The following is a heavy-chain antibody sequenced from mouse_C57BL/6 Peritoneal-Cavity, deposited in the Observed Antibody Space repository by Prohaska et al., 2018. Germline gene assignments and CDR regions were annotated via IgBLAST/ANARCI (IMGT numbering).Heavy chain of an antibody. J-gene: IGHJ1*03. D-gene: IGHD1-1*01. Sequence: EVQLVESGGGLVKPGGSLKLSCAASGFTFSSYAMSWVRQTPEKRLEWVAIISDGGSYTYYPDNVKGRFTISRDNAKNNLYLQMSHLKSEDTAMYYCARETTVVAWYFDVWGTGTTVTVSS. CDR1: GFTFSSYA. V-gene: IGHV5-4*01. CDR2: ISDGGSYT. CDR3: ARETTVVAWYFDV.